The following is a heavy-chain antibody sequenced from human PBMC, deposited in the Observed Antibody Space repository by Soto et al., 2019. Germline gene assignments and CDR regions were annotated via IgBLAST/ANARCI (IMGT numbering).Heavy chain of an antibody. Sequence: GGSLRLSCAVSGFIFSRYSMNWVRQAPGKGLEWVSSIGTSGSYIYDTDSVKGRFTISRDNTKDSLYLQMDSLRAEDTAIYYCARGSAFIGIDYWGQGTPVTVSS. V-gene: IGHV3-21*01. CDR1: GFIFSRYS. J-gene: IGHJ4*02. D-gene: IGHD1-26*01. CDR2: IGTSGSYI. CDR3: ARGSAFIGIDY.